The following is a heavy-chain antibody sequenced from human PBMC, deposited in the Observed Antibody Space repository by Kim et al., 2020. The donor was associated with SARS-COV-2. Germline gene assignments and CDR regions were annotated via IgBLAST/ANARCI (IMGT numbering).Heavy chain of an antibody. D-gene: IGHD6-6*01. V-gene: IGHV3-21*01. Sequence: GGSLRLSCAASGFTFSSYSMNWVRQAPGKGLEWVSSISSSSYIYYADSVKGRFTISRDNAKNSLYLQMNSLRAEDTAVYYCARCLAARDYYYGMDVWGQGTTVTVSS. CDR3: ARCLAARDYYYGMDV. CDR1: GFTFSSYS. CDR2: ISSSSYI. J-gene: IGHJ6*02.